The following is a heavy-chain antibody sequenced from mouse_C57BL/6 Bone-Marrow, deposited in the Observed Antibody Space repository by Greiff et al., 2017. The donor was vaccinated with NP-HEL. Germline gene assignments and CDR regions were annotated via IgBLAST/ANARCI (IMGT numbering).Heavy chain of an antibody. CDR2: IDPSDSYT. CDR1: GYTFTSYW. J-gene: IGHJ3*01. D-gene: IGHD1-1*01. CDR3: AREGYYYGSSAWFAY. Sequence: QVQLKQPGAELVMPGASVKLSCKASGYTFTSYWMHWVKQRPGQGLEWIGEIDPSDSYTNYNQQFKGKSTLTVDKSSSTAYMQLSSLTSEDSAVYYCAREGYYYGSSAWFAYWGQGTLVTVSA. V-gene: IGHV1-69*01.